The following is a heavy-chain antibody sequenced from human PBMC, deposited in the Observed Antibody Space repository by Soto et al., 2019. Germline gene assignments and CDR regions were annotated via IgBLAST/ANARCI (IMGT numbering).Heavy chain of an antibody. D-gene: IGHD2-8*01. CDR1: GASISSSNW. CDR2: IYHIGHT. Sequence: QVQLQESGPGLVKPSGTLSLTCAVSGASISSSNWWSWVRQPPGKGLEWIGEIYHIGHTNYNPSLESRVTISVDKTKVPFSLRLSSVPAADTAVYYCARRTWGLDVWGQGTTVIVSS. J-gene: IGHJ6*02. CDR3: ARRTWGLDV. V-gene: IGHV4-4*02.